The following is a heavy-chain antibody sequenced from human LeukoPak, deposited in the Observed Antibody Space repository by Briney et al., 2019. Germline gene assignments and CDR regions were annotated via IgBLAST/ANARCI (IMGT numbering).Heavy chain of an antibody. Sequence: ASVKVSCKASGYTFTTYAINWVRQAPGQGLEWMGWSRAYSGDTKYAQNFQGRVTMTTDTSTTTAYMELRSLRPDDTAVYYCARGTNWFDPWGQGTLVTVSS. J-gene: IGHJ5*02. CDR3: ARGTNWFDP. CDR1: GYTFTTYA. CDR2: SRAYSGDT. V-gene: IGHV1-18*01.